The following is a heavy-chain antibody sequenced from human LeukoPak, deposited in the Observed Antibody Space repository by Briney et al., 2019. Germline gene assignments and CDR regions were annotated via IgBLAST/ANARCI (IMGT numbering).Heavy chain of an antibody. Sequence: SECLSLTCAVYGGSFSGYYWSWIRQPPGKGLEWIGYIYYSGSTNYYPSLKSRVTISIDTSKNQFSLKLSSVTAADTAVYYCARGGRFYGIDYWGQGTLVTVSS. CDR2: IYYSGST. V-gene: IGHV4-59*01. J-gene: IGHJ4*02. D-gene: IGHD4-17*01. CDR1: GGSFSGYY. CDR3: ARGGRFYGIDY.